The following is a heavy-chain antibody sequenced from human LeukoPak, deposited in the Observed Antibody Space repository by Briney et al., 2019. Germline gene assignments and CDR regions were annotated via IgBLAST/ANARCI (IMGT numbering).Heavy chain of an antibody. D-gene: IGHD1-26*01. Sequence: GESLRLSCAASGFAFTNYWMHWVRQAPEKGLVWVSRINTDGSDTTYADSVKGRFTISRDNAKNTLYLQMNSLRVEDTAVYYCTRDPPGWESPPDYWGQGPLVTVPS. J-gene: IGHJ4*02. CDR3: TRDPPGWESPPDY. CDR1: GFAFTNYW. V-gene: IGHV3-74*01. CDR2: INTDGSDT.